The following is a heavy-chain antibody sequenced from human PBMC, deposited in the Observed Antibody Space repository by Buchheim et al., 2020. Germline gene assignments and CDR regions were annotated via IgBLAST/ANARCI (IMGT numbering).Heavy chain of an antibody. Sequence: QVQLVQSGAEVKKPGSSVKVSCKASGGTFSSYAISWVRQAPGQGLEWMGGIIPIFGTANYAQKFQGRVTITADESTSTAYMELSSLRSEDTAVYYCARGVWGEDLRSIGDYYYGMDVWGQGTT. D-gene: IGHD3-3*01. CDR2: IIPIFGTA. CDR3: ARGVWGEDLRSIGDYYYGMDV. J-gene: IGHJ6*02. V-gene: IGHV1-69*01. CDR1: GGTFSSYA.